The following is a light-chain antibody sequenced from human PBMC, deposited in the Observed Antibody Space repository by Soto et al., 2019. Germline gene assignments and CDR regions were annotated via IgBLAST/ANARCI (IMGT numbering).Light chain of an antibody. CDR3: QQYNNWT. J-gene: IGKJ1*01. Sequence: EVVMTQSPATLPVSPGGRVTLSYRASQSVGNYLAWYQQKPGQAPRLLIYGASTRATGIPARLSGSWSGTEFTLTISSLQSEDFAVYYCQQYNNWTFGQGTKVDI. V-gene: IGKV3-15*01. CDR1: QSVGNY. CDR2: GAS.